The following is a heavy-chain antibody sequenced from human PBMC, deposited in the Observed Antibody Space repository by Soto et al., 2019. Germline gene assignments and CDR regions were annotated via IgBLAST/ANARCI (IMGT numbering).Heavy chain of an antibody. CDR2: IIPILGIA. J-gene: IGHJ4*02. CDR3: ASPKLRKGKDVDY. CDR1: GGTFSSYT. V-gene: IGHV1-69*02. Sequence: QVQLVQSGAEVKKPGSSVKVSCKASGGTFSSYTISWVRQAPGQGLEWMGRIIPILGIANYAQKFQGRVTITADKSTSTAYMELSSLRSEDTAVYYCASPKLRKGKDVDYWGQGTLVTVSS. D-gene: IGHD3-16*01.